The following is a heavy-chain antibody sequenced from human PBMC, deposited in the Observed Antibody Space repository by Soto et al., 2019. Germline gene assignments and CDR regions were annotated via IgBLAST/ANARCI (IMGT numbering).Heavy chain of an antibody. CDR2: IYHRGST. J-gene: IGHJ5*02. Sequence: QVQLQESGPGLVKPSGTLSLTCAVSGCSISSSNWWSWVRQPPGKGLEWIGEIYHRGSTNYNPSLKSRVTRSVDKSINQFSLNLSSVTAADAAVYYWARYPVRYYDSSGSNLASWGPGTLVTVSS. V-gene: IGHV4-4*02. CDR3: ARYPVRYYDSSGSNLAS. CDR1: GCSISSSNW. D-gene: IGHD3-22*01.